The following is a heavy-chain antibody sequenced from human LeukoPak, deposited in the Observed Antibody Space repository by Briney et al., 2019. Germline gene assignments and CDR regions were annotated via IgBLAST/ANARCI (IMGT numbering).Heavy chain of an antibody. CDR1: GFTSSSYA. CDR3: AGDYDSSSYYYVGTTVTY. V-gene: IGHV3-30*04. CDR2: ISYDASNK. Sequence: GGSLRLSCAASGFTSSSYAMHWVRQAPGKGLEWVAVISYDASNKYYADSVKGRFTISRDNSKNTLYLQMNSLRAEDTAVYYCAGDYDSSSYYYVGTTVTYWGQGTLVTVSS. J-gene: IGHJ4*02. D-gene: IGHD3-22*01.